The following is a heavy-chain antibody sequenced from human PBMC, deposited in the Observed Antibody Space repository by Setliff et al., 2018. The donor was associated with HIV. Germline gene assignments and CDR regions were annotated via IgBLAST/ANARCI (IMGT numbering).Heavy chain of an antibody. CDR1: GGSFSGYY. J-gene: IGHJ4*02. CDR2: INHSGST. Sequence: SSETLSLTCAVYGGSFSGYYWSWIRQPPGKGLEWIGEINHSGSTNYNPSLKSRVTISVDTSKNQFSLRLSSVTAADTAVYYCAAWGPRYSYAPYFFDSWGQGTLVTVS. CDR3: AAWGPRYSYAPYFFDS. D-gene: IGHD5-18*01. V-gene: IGHV4-34*01.